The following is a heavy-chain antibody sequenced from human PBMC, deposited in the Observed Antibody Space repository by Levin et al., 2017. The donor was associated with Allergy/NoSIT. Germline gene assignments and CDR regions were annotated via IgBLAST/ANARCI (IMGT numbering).Heavy chain of an antibody. J-gene: IGHJ4*02. V-gene: IGHV3-23*01. CDR3: AKSELRGIYSRGMTY. D-gene: IGHD3-16*01. Sequence: SCAASGFTFGSYAMSWVRQAPGKGLESVSAISDSGDRTYYADSVKGRFTISRDNSRNTLYLQMNSLGADDTAIYYCAKSELRGIYSRGMTYWGQGILVTVSS. CDR2: ISDSGDRT. CDR1: GFTFGSYA.